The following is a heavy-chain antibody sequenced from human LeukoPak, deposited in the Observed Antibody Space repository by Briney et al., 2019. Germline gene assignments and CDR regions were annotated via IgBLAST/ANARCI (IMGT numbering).Heavy chain of an antibody. CDR1: GYTFKTYS. D-gene: IGHD1-26*01. V-gene: IGHV1-18*04. Sequence: GASVKVSCKASGYTFKTYSIAWVRQAPGQGLEWMGWISGYNGHTNYAQQAQGRVTMTTDTSTSTAYMELRSLRSDDTAVYYCARGGGGGFPLDYWGQGTLVTVSS. CDR2: ISGYNGHT. J-gene: IGHJ4*02. CDR3: ARGGGGGFPLDY.